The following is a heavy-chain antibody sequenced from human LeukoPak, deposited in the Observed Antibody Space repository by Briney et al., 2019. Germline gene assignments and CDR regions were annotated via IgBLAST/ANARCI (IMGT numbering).Heavy chain of an antibody. D-gene: IGHD3-3*01. CDR2: IRSKANSYAT. J-gene: IGHJ4*02. CDR1: GFTFSGSA. V-gene: IGHV3-73*01. Sequence: PGGSLKLSCAASGFTFSGSAMHWVRQASGKGLEWVGRIRSKANSYATAYAASVKGRFTISRDDSKNTAYLQMNSLKTEDTAVYYCARGIDEWLYLNYWGQGALVTVSS. CDR3: ARGIDEWLYLNY.